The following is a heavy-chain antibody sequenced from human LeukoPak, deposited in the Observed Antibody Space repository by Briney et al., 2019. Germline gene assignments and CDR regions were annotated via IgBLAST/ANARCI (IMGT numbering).Heavy chain of an antibody. CDR1: GYTFTSYD. CDR2: MNPNSGNT. CDR3: ARAHYDILTGYYVSYYYGMDV. Sequence: ASVKVSCKASGYTFTSYDINWVRQATGQGLEWMGWMNPNSGNTGYTQKFQGRVTMTRNTSISTAYMELSSLRSEDTAVYYCARAHYDILTGYYVSYYYGMDVWGQGTTVTVSS. D-gene: IGHD3-9*01. J-gene: IGHJ6*02. V-gene: IGHV1-8*01.